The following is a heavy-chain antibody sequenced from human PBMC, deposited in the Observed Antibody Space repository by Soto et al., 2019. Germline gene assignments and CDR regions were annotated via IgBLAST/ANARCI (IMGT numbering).Heavy chain of an antibody. CDR2: ISSSSSTI. J-gene: IGHJ6*02. D-gene: IGHD1-1*01. Sequence: EVQLVESGGGLVQPGGSLRLSCAASGFTFSSYSMNWVRQAPGKGLEWVSYISSSSSTIYYADSVRGRFTISRDNAKNSLYLQMNSLRDEDTAVYYCARDANWNDEGYYCGMDVWGQGTTVTVSS. CDR3: ARDANWNDEGYYCGMDV. V-gene: IGHV3-48*02. CDR1: GFTFSSYS.